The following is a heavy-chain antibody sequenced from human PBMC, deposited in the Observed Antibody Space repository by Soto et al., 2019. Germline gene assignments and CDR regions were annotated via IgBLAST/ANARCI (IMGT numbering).Heavy chain of an antibody. Sequence: SETLSLTCTVSGGSISSYYWSWIRQPAGKGLEWIGRIYTSGSTNYNPSLKSRVTMSVDTSKNQFSLKLSSVTAADTAVYYCARVVLQQQLVGAVWFDPWGQGTLVTVSS. CDR1: GGSISSYY. CDR3: ARVVLQQQLVGAVWFDP. V-gene: IGHV4-4*07. CDR2: IYTSGST. J-gene: IGHJ5*02. D-gene: IGHD6-13*01.